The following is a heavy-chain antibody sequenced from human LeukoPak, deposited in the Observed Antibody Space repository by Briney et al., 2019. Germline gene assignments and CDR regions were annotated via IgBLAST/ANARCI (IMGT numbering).Heavy chain of an antibody. V-gene: IGHV3-23*01. J-gene: IGHJ3*02. CDR3: AKKVGGVYAFDI. Sequence: PGGSLRLSCAASGFTFNNYAMTWVRQAPGKGLEWVSGISGSGSSTYYADSVKGRFTISRDNSKNTLYLQMNSLRAEDTAVYYCAKKVGGVYAFDIWGQGTMVTVCS. D-gene: IGHD3-16*01. CDR1: GFTFNNYA. CDR2: ISGSGSST.